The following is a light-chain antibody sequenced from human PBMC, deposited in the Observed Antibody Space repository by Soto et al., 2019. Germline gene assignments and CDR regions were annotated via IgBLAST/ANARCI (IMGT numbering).Light chain of an antibody. CDR3: QQTYTTPRT. CDR1: RVINTY. CDR2: SAS. V-gene: IGKV1-39*01. Sequence: DIQMTQSPSSLSASIVDRVTITFRASRVINTYVNWYQQKPGKAPKLLIFSASNLQGGVPSRFSGTGSGTDFTFTISSLLPEDFATYYCQQTYTTPRTFGQGTKVDIK. J-gene: IGKJ1*01.